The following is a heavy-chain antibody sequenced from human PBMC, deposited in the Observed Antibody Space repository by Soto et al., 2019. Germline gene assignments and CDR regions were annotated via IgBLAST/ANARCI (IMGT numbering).Heavy chain of an antibody. CDR3: AAIVVVPAAPMDA. D-gene: IGHD2-2*01. Sequence: PGGSLRLSCAASGFTFSSYDMNWVRQAPGKGLECVSYMSSSGSTMYYADSVKGRFTVSRDNAKSSLYLQMNSLRAEDTAVYYCAAIVVVPAAPMDAWGQGTTVTVSS. CDR1: GFTFSSYD. CDR2: MSSSGSTM. J-gene: IGHJ6*02. V-gene: IGHV3-48*03.